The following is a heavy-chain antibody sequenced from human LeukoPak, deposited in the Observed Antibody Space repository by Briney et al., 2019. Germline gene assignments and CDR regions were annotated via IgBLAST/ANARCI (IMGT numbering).Heavy chain of an antibody. CDR3: ASGYSPYYGMDV. V-gene: IGHV4-34*01. D-gene: IGHD2-21*01. CDR2: INHSGST. J-gene: IGHJ6*02. CDR1: GVSFSGYY. Sequence: SETLSLTCAVYGVSFSGYYWSWIRQLPGKGLEWIGEINHSGSTNYNPSLKSRVTISVDTSKNQFSLKLSSVTAADTAVNYCASGYSPYYGMDVWGQGTTVTVSS.